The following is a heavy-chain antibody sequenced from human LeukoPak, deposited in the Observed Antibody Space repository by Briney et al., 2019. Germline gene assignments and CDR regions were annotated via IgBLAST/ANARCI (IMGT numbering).Heavy chain of an antibody. V-gene: IGHV3-30*04. CDR2: ISYDGSNK. D-gene: IGHD6-13*01. J-gene: IGHJ4*02. Sequence: GGSLRLSCAASGFTFSSYAMHWVRQAPGKGLEWVAVISYDGSNKYYADSVKGRFTISRDNSKNTLYLQMNSLRAEDTAVYYCAKDMGIAAAAAYWGQGTLVTVSS. CDR1: GFTFSSYA. CDR3: AKDMGIAAAAAY.